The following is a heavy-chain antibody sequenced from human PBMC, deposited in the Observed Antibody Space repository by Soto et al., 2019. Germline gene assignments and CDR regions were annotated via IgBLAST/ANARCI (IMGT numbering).Heavy chain of an antibody. Sequence: PGGSLRLSCAASGFTFSDYYMSWIRQAPGKGLEWVSYISSSSSYTNYADSVKGRFTISRDNAKNSLYLQMNSLRAEDTAVYYCARGYYDGSGYYWAFDYWGQGTLVTVSS. D-gene: IGHD3-22*01. J-gene: IGHJ4*02. V-gene: IGHV3-11*06. CDR2: ISSSSSYT. CDR1: GFTFSDYY. CDR3: ARGYYDGSGYYWAFDY.